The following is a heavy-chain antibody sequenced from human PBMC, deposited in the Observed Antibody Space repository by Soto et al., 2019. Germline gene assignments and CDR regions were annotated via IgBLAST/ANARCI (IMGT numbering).Heavy chain of an antibody. D-gene: IGHD5-12*01. Sequence: QVQLVQSGAEVKKPGSSVKVSCKASGGTLSTYGINWVRQAPGQGLEWMGGTIPNFDTAHYSQKFQDRMKITEDESKSTVYMELSSLRSEDTAVYYCARDGGYSGYDYCFDYWGRGALVTVSS. J-gene: IGHJ4*02. V-gene: IGHV1-69*01. CDR3: ARDGGYSGYDYCFDY. CDR1: GGTLSTYG. CDR2: TIPNFDTA.